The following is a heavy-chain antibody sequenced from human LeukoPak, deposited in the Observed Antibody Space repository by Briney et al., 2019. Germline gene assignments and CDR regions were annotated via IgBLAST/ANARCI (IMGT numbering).Heavy chain of an antibody. CDR1: GFTFSRHG. CDR3: ARGRSITILRGVAISDGFDM. CDR2: FDTTSSYI. Sequence: GGSLRLSCAASGFTFSRHGMNWVRQAPGKGLEWVSFFDTTSSYIYYADSMKGRFTISRDNAKNSLYLEMNSLRAEDTAVYYCARGRSITILRGVAISDGFDMWGQGTMVIVSS. V-gene: IGHV3-21*01. D-gene: IGHD3-10*01. J-gene: IGHJ3*02.